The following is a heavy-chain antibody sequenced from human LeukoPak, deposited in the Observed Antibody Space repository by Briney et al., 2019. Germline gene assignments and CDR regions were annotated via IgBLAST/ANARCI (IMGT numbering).Heavy chain of an antibody. CDR1: GFPFSSYW. CDR2: IKQDGSKK. J-gene: IGHJ3*02. D-gene: IGHD3-22*01. Sequence: GGSLRLSCVASGFPFSSYWMTWVRQAPGKGLEWVANIKQDGSKKSYVDSVKGRFTISRDISKNTLYLQMNSLRAEDSALYYCARGGRGSAAVVAPRSFDIWGQGTMVTVSS. V-gene: IGHV3-7*03. CDR3: ARGGRGSAAVVAPRSFDI.